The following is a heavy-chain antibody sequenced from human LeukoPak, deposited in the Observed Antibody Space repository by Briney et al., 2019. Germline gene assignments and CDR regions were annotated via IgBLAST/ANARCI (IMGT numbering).Heavy chain of an antibody. Sequence: SETLSLTCTVSGGSISSSSHYWGWIRQPPGKGLEWIGGIYYSGSTYQNPSLKSRVTISVDTSKNQFSLKLSSVTAADTAVYYCASPYYDILSGYYNWAFDIWGQGTMITVSS. V-gene: IGHV4-39*01. D-gene: IGHD3-9*01. CDR3: ASPYYDILSGYYNWAFDI. CDR1: GGSISSSSHY. CDR2: IYYSGST. J-gene: IGHJ3*02.